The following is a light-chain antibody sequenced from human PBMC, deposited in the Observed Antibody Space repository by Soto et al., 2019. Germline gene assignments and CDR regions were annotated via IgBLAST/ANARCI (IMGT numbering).Light chain of an antibody. CDR3: QQYDTSPYT. J-gene: IGKJ2*01. CDR1: QSINSW. V-gene: IGKV1-5*01. CDR2: DAS. Sequence: DIQMTQSPSTLSASVGDRVTITCRASQSINSWLVWYQQKPGKAPQILIYDASNRAIGIPDRFSGSGSGTDFTLTIIRLEPEDFAVYYCQQYDTSPYTFXEGAK.